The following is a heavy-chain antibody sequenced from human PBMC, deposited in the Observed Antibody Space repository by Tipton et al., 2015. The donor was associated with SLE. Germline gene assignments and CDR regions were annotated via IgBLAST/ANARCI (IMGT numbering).Heavy chain of an antibody. V-gene: IGHV4-34*01. CDR2: INHSGST. Sequence: TLSLTCAVYGGSFSGYYWSWIRQPPGKGLEWIGEINHSGSTNYNPSLKSRFTISVDTSKNQFSLKLSSVTAADTAVYYCASVPGDGYWGQGTLVTVSS. J-gene: IGHJ4*02. CDR1: GGSFSGYY. D-gene: IGHD3-10*01. CDR3: ASVPGDGY.